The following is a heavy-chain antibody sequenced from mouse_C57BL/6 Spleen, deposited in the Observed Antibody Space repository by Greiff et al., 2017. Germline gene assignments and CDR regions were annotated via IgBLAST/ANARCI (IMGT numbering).Heavy chain of an antibody. CDR2: ISSGGDYI. V-gene: IGHV5-9-1*02. Sequence: EVQGVESGEGLVKPGGSLKLSCAASGFTFSSYAMSWVRQTPEKRLEWVAYISSGGDYIYYADTVKGRFTISRDNARNTLYLQMSSLKSEDTAMYYCTREGVAPGYFDYWGQGTTLTVSS. J-gene: IGHJ2*01. CDR1: GFTFSSYA. CDR3: TREGVAPGYFDY. D-gene: IGHD1-1*01.